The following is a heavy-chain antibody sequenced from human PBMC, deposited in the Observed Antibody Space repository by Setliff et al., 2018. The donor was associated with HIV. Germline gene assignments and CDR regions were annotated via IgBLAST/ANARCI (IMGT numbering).Heavy chain of an antibody. D-gene: IGHD3-16*02. CDR2: IYYSGST. V-gene: IGHV4-31*03. Sequence: SETLSLTCTVSGGSISSGGYYWSWIRQQPGKGLEWIGYIYYSGSTYYNPSLKSRVTISVDTSKNQFSLKLSSVTAAVTAVYYCARGYPVSYYYYMDVWGKGTTVTVSS. CDR1: GGSISSGGYY. CDR3: ARGYPVSYYYYMDV. J-gene: IGHJ6*03.